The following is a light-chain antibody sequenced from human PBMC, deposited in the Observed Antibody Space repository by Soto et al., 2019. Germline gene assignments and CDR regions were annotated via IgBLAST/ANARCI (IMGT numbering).Light chain of an antibody. Sequence: QSVLAQPASVSGSPGQSITISCTGTSSDVGSYNLVSWYQQHPGKAPKLMIYEVSKRPSGVSNRFSGSKSGNTASLTISGLQAEDEADYYCCSYAGSSTFPYLFGPGTKVTVL. CDR1: SSDVGSYNL. V-gene: IGLV2-23*02. CDR2: EVS. J-gene: IGLJ1*01. CDR3: CSYAGSSTFPYL.